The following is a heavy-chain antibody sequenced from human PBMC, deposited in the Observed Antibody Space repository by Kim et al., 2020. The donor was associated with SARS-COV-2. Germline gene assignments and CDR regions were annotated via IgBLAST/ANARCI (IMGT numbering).Heavy chain of an antibody. CDR2: IYPADSDA. CDR3: ARTIDGDSGTYYFDY. D-gene: IGHD3-10*01. CDR1: GYSFSDNW. Sequence: GESLKISCKGSGYSFSDNWIGWVRQMPGKGLEWMGIIYPADSDARYNPSFYGQVTISADTSIGTAYLQWSSLNASDTAMYYCARTIDGDSGTYYFDYWGQ. J-gene: IGHJ4*02. V-gene: IGHV5-51*01.